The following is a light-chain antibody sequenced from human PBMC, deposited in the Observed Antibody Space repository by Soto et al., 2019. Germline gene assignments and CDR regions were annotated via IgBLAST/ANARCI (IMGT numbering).Light chain of an antibody. Sequence: EIVLTQSPGTLSLSPGERATLSCRASQSFSSRYLAWYQQKPGQAPRLFMYGASNRATGIPARFSGSGSGTDFTLTISSLEPEDFAVYYCQQRSKWPITFGQGTRLEIK. J-gene: IGKJ5*01. CDR1: QSFSSRY. CDR2: GAS. V-gene: IGKV3-11*01. CDR3: QQRSKWPIT.